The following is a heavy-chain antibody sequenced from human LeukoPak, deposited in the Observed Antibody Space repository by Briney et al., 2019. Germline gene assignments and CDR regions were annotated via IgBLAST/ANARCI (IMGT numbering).Heavy chain of an antibody. CDR2: IYPGDSDT. Sequence: PGESLQISCKGSGYSFTSYWIGWVRQLPGKGLEWMGIIYPGDSDTRYSPSFQGQVTISADKSISTAYLQWSSLKASDTAMYYCARWGGAHIVVVTHDAFDIWGQGTMVTVSS. V-gene: IGHV5-51*01. J-gene: IGHJ3*02. CDR1: GYSFTSYW. D-gene: IGHD2-21*02. CDR3: ARWGGAHIVVVTHDAFDI.